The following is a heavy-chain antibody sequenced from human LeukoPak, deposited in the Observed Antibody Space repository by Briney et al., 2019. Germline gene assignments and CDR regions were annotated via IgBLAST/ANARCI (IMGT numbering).Heavy chain of an antibody. CDR1: GFTFSNYS. V-gene: IGHV3-21*01. CDR3: ARDRRVQLWSPAGFDY. D-gene: IGHD5-18*01. J-gene: IGHJ4*02. CDR2: ISSSGNYI. Sequence: TGGSLRLSCAASGFTFSNYSMNWVRQAPGKGLEWVSSISSSGNYIYYAASVKGRFTISRDNAKNSLYLQMNSLRAEDTAVYYCARDRRVQLWSPAGFDYWGQGTLVTVSS.